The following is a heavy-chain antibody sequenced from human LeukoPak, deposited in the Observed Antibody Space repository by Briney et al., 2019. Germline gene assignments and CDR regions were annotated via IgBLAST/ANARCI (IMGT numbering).Heavy chain of an antibody. CDR1: GLTLSRYG. CDR2: IRHDGSYK. D-gene: IGHD2-15*01. V-gene: IGHV3-30*02. Sequence: GGSLRLSCEASGLTLSRYGMHWVRQAPGKGLEWVAFIRHDGSYKYYLDSVKGRFTISRDNSKNTLYLQMHSLSAEDTAVYYCAKGFGYCSAGSCPAFDYWGQGTLVSVSS. J-gene: IGHJ4*02. CDR3: AKGFGYCSAGSCPAFDY.